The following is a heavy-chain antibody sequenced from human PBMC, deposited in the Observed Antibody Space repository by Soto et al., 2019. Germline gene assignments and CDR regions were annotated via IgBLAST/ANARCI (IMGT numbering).Heavy chain of an antibody. J-gene: IGHJ4*02. Sequence: GASVKVSCKVSGYTLTELSMHWVRQAPGKGLEWMGGFDPEDGETIYAQKFQGRVTMTEDTSTDTAYMELSSLRSEDTAVYYCATDLNFSGQQLVHDYWGQGTLVTVSS. CDR2: FDPEDGET. CDR3: ATDLNFSGQQLVHDY. CDR1: GYTLTELS. D-gene: IGHD6-13*01. V-gene: IGHV1-24*01.